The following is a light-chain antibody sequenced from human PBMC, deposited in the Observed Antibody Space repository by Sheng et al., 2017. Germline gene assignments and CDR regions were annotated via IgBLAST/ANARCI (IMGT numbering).Light chain of an antibody. CDR1: QSISSKY. CDR3: QQYGSSVMYT. Sequence: EIVLTQSPGTLSLSPGDRATLSCRASQSISSKYLAWYQQKYGQAPRLLISGTSNRATGIPDRFSGSGSGTDFTLTITRLEPEDFAVYYCQQYGSSVMYTFGPGTKLEI. V-gene: IGKV3-20*01. J-gene: IGKJ2*01. CDR2: GTS.